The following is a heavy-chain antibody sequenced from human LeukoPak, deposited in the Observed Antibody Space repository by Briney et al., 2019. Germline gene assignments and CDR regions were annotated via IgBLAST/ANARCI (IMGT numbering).Heavy chain of an antibody. D-gene: IGHD2-15*01. CDR3: ARVRHLGDYYGMDV. CDR1: GFTFSSYA. Sequence: PGGSLRLSCAASGFTFSSYAMHWVRQAPGKGLEWVAVISYDGSNKYYADSVKGRFTISRDNSKNTLYLQMNSLRAGDTAVYYCARVRHLGDYYGMDVWGQGTTVTVSS. V-gene: IGHV3-30-3*01. J-gene: IGHJ6*02. CDR2: ISYDGSNK.